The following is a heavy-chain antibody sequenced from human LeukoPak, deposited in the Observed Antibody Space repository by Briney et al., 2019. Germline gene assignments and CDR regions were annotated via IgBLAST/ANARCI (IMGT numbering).Heavy chain of an antibody. D-gene: IGHD4-11*01. CDR2: INWNGGST. J-gene: IGHJ4*02. Sequence: TGGSLRLSCAATGFTFDDHGMSWVRQAPGKGLEWVSTINWNGGSTGYADSVEGRFSISRDNAKDSLYLQMNSLRAEDTALYYCARTRYSRGNYFDCWGQGTLVTVSS. CDR3: ARTRYSRGNYFDC. V-gene: IGHV3-20*04. CDR1: GFTFDDHG.